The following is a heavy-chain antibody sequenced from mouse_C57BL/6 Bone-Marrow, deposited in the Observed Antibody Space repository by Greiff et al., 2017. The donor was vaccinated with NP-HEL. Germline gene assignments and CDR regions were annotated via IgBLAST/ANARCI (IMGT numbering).Heavy chain of an antibody. CDR2: ISYDGSN. J-gene: IGHJ4*01. V-gene: IGHV3-6*01. CDR3: AIIYYDYMDY. D-gene: IGHD2-4*01. Sequence: ESGPGLVKPSQSLSLTCSVTGYSITSGYYWNWIRQFPGNKLEWMGYISYDGSNNYNPSLKNRISITRDTSKNQFFLKLNSVTTEDTATYYCAIIYYDYMDYWGQGTSVTVSS. CDR1: GYSITSGYY.